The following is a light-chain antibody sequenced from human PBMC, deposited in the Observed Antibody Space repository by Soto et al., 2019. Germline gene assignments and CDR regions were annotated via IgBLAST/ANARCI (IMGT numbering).Light chain of an antibody. CDR1: QSVGSN. CDR2: GAS. CDR3: QQYSHWPPGT. V-gene: IGKV3-15*01. Sequence: EIVMTQSPATLSVSPGERATLSCRASQSVGSNLAWYQQKPGQAPRLLIYGASTRATGIPARFSGSGSGTEFTLTISSLQSEDFAVYYCQQYSHWPPGTFGQGTKVEIK. J-gene: IGKJ1*01.